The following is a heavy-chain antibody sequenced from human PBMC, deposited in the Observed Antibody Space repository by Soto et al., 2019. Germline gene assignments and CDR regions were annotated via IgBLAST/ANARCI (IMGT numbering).Heavy chain of an antibody. CDR2: ISGSGGST. V-gene: IGHV3-23*01. J-gene: IGHJ4*02. Sequence: EVQLLESGGGLVQPGGSLRLSCAASGFTFSSYAMSWVRQAPGKGLEWVSAISGSGGSTDYADSVKGRFTISRDKSKNTLYLHMSSLRAEDPAVYYCPKSGGGSIPFTAWGVDYGGQGTLVTVSS. CDR3: PKSGGGSIPFTAWGVDY. CDR1: GFTFSSYA. D-gene: IGHD7-27*01.